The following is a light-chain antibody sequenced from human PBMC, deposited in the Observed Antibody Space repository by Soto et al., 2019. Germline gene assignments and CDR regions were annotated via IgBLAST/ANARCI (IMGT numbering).Light chain of an antibody. CDR1: SSDVGGYNY. CDR2: EVS. CDR3: RSYTRSSTRV. V-gene: IGLV2-14*01. Sequence: QSVLTQPASVSGSPGQSITISCTGTSSDVGGYNYVSWYHQHPGKAPKLMIYEVSNRPSGVSNRFSGSKSGNTASLTISGLQAEDEADYYCRSYTRSSTRVFGGGTKLTVL. J-gene: IGLJ3*02.